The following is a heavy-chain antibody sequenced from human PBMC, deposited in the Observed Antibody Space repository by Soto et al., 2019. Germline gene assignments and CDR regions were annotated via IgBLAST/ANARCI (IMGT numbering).Heavy chain of an antibody. D-gene: IGHD3-9*01. V-gene: IGHV4-30-4*01. CDR3: AREPSPYYDILTGYSNWFDP. J-gene: IGHJ5*02. CDR1: GGSISSGDYY. CDR2: IYYSGST. Sequence: PSETLSLTCTVSGGSISSGDYYWSWIRQPPGKGLEWIGYIYYSGSTYYNPSLKSRVTISVDTSKNQFSLKLSSVTAADTAVYYCAREPSPYYDILTGYSNWFDPWGQGTLVTVSS.